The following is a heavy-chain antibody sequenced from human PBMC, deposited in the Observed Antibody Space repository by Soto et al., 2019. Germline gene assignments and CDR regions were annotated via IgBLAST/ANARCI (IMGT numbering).Heavy chain of an antibody. CDR2: ISYDGSNK. CDR3: ARDISGSYYYYYYGRDV. CDR1: GFTFSSYA. V-gene: IGHV3-30-3*01. J-gene: IGHJ6*02. D-gene: IGHD3-10*01. Sequence: QVQLVESGGGVVQPGRSLRLSCAASGFTFSSYAMHWVRQAPGKGLEWVAVISYDGSNKYYADSVKGRFTISRDNSKNTLYLQMNSLRAEDTAVYYCARDISGSYYYYYYGRDVWGQGTTVTVSS.